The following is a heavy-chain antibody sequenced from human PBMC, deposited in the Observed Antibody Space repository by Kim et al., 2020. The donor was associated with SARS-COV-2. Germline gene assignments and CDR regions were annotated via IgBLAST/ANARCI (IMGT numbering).Heavy chain of an antibody. D-gene: IGHD3-22*01. V-gene: IGHV4-34*01. CDR3: ARVLVFITMVVVVWAYRGC. J-gene: IGHJ4*02. CDR1: GGSFSGYY. CDR2: INHSGST. Sequence: SETLSLTCAVYGGSFSGYYWSWIRQPPGKGLEWIGEINHSGSTNYNPSLKSRVTISVDTSKNQFSLKLGSVTAADKAVYYCARVLVFITMVVVVWAYRGCWGQGALVPVSP.